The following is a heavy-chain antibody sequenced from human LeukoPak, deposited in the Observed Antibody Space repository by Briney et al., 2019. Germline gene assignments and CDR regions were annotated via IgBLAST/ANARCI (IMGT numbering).Heavy chain of an antibody. J-gene: IGHJ5*02. CDR3: AKGAGGFSYYNWFDP. CDR2: INHSGST. Sequence: SETLSLTCAVYGGSFSGYYWIWIRQPPGKVLEWIGEINHSGSTNYNPSLKSRVTISVDTSKNQFSLKLASVTAADTAIYYCAKGAGGFSYYNWFDPWGQGTLVTVSS. D-gene: IGHD5-18*01. CDR1: GGSFSGYY. V-gene: IGHV4-34*01.